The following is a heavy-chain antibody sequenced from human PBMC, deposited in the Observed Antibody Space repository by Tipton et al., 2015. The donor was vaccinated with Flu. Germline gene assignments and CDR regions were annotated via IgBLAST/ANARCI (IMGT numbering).Heavy chain of an antibody. CDR1: GGSISSYY. J-gene: IGHJ5*02. CDR3: ARHPSASTSPLDP. D-gene: IGHD4-11*01. CDR2: IFYSGST. V-gene: IGHV4-59*08. Sequence: TLSLTCTVSGGSISSYYWSWIRQPPGKGLEWIGYIFYSGSTNYNPSLKSRVTISVDTSKNQFSLKLSSVTAADTAVYYCARHPSASTSPLDPWGQGTLVTVSS.